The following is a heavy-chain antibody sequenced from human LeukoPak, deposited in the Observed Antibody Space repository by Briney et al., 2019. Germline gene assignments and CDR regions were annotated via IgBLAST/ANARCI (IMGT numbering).Heavy chain of an antibody. CDR2: IPYDGRDK. V-gene: IGHV3-30*02. J-gene: IGHJ4*02. CDR1: GFPFSSYG. Sequence: GGSLRLSCAASGFPFSSYGMHWVRQAPGKGLEWVAFIPYDGRDKFYADSVKGRFTISRDNSKNTLYLQMNSLRAEDTALYYCAAMTSVTTGDYWGQGTLVTVSS. CDR3: AAMTSVTTGDY. D-gene: IGHD4-11*01.